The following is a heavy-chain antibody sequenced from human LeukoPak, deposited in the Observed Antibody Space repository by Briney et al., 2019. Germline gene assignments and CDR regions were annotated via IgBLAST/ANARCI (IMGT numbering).Heavy chain of an antibody. D-gene: IGHD3-22*01. CDR3: ARDQHYYDSSGYYFDY. Sequence: GGSLRLSCAASGFTFSSYGMHWVRQAPGKGLEWVAVISYDGSNKYYADSVKGRFTISRDNSKNTLYLQMNSLGAEDTAVYYCARDQHYYDSSGYYFDYWGQGTLVTVSS. J-gene: IGHJ4*02. CDR1: GFTFSSYG. V-gene: IGHV3-30*03. CDR2: ISYDGSNK.